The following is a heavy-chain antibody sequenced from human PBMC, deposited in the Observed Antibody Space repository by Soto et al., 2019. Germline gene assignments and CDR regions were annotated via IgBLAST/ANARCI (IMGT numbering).Heavy chain of an antibody. CDR1: GGSFSGYY. V-gene: IGHV4-34*01. CDR3: ARGPLRGYDFWSGYRN. D-gene: IGHD3-3*01. J-gene: IGHJ4*02. CDR2: INHSGST. Sequence: SETLSLTCAVYGGSFSGYYWSWIRQPPGKGLEWIGEINHSGSTNYNPSLKSRVTISVDTSKNQFSLKLSSVTAADTAVYYCARGPLRGYDFWSGYRNWGQGTLVTVSS.